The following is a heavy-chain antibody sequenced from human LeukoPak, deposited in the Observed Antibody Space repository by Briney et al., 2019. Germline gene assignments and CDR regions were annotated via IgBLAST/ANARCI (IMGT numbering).Heavy chain of an antibody. D-gene: IGHD3-22*01. V-gene: IGHV3-23*01. CDR3: AKRQALAPSGSLFDY. CDR1: GFTFSSYA. CDR2: LSASGGST. J-gene: IGHJ4*02. Sequence: GGSLRLSCAASGFTFSSYAMTWVRQAPGKGLEWVSSLSASGGSTFYADSVKGRFTIPRDNSKNTLYLQMNSLGAEDTALYYCAKRQALAPSGSLFDYWGQGTLVTVSS.